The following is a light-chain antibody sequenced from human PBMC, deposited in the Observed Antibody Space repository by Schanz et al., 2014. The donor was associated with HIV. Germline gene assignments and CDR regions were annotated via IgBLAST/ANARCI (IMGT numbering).Light chain of an antibody. CDR3: SSYTSSSTRV. V-gene: IGLV2-14*03. CDR2: AVN. CDR1: SSDVGDYDY. J-gene: IGLJ3*02. Sequence: QSVLTQPASVSGSPGQSVTISCTGTSSDVGDYDYVSWYQQHPDKAPKLLIYAVNNRPSGVSNRFSGSKSGTTASLTISGLQAEDEAHYYCSSYTSSSTRVFGAGTKLTVL.